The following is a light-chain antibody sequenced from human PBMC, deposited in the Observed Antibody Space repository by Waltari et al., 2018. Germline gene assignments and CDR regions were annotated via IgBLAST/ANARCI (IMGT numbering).Light chain of an antibody. V-gene: IGLV2-14*01. Sequence: QSALTQPASVSGSPGQSITLPCTGTSSDVGGFNYVSWYQQYPGKAPKLMIFEVSNRPSWVSNRFSGSKSGNTASLTISGLQAEDEADYYCSSFTSSSVYVFGTGTKVTVL. CDR3: SSFTSSSVYV. CDR2: EVS. J-gene: IGLJ1*01. CDR1: SSDVGGFNY.